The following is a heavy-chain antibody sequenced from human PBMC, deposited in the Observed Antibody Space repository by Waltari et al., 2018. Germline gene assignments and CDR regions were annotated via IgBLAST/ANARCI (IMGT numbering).Heavy chain of an antibody. Sequence: QVQLVQSGAEAKKPGSSVRVSCRASGGTFTSDSVNWVGQAPGQGLEWMGRIMPDISETKYAVKFQGRITITADQSTGTVYMEVRSLRSDDTAVYYCAGGDGGYYYHKMDVWGQGTTVTVSS. J-gene: IGHJ6*02. D-gene: IGHD3-22*01. V-gene: IGHV1-69*02. CDR1: GGTFTSDS. CDR3: AGGDGGYYYHKMDV. CDR2: IMPDISET.